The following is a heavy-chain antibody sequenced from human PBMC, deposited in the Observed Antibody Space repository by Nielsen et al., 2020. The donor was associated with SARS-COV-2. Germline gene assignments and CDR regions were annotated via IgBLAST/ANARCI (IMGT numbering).Heavy chain of an antibody. V-gene: IGHV1-69*06. J-gene: IGHJ6*02. CDR2: IIPIFGTA. CDR3: ARDRIVVVPAAIWGMDV. CDR1: GGTFISYA. Sequence: SVKVSCKASGGTFISYAISWVRQAPGQGLEWMGGIIPIFGTANYAQKFQGRVTITADKSTSTAYMELSSLRSEDTAVYYCARDRIVVVPAAIWGMDVWGQGTTVTVSS. D-gene: IGHD2-2*02.